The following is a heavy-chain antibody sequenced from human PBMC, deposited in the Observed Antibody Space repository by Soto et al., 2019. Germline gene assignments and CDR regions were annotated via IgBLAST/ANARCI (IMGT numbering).Heavy chain of an antibody. CDR3: ASSLLGYCSGGSCYSLPHNWFDH. V-gene: IGHV1-2*02. CDR1: GYTFTGYY. Sequence: VASVKVSCKASGYTFTGYYMHWVRQAPGQGLEWMGWINPNSGGTNYAQKFQGRVTMTRDTSISTAYMELSRLRSDDTAVYYCASSLLGYCSGGSCYSLPHNWFDHWGQRTLVTVSS. J-gene: IGHJ5*02. CDR2: INPNSGGT. D-gene: IGHD2-15*01.